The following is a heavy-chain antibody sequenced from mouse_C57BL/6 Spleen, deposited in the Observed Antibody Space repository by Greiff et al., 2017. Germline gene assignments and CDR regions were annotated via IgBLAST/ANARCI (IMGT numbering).Heavy chain of an antibody. V-gene: IGHV6-3*01. D-gene: IGHD2-1*01. CDR2: IRLTSDNYAT. CDR1: GFTFSNYW. CDR3: PTCSRNSSWFAY. Sequence: EVKLVESGGGLVQPGGSMKLSCAASGFTFSNYWMNWVRQSPEKGLEWVAQIRLTSDNYATHYAESVKGRFTISRDDSKSSVYLHMHTLSAADTGIYYCPTCSRNSSWFAYWCQGTLVTVSS. J-gene: IGHJ3*01.